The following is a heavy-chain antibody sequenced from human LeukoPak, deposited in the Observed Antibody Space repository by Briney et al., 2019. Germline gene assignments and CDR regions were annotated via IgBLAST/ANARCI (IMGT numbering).Heavy chain of an antibody. Sequence: GGSLRLSCAASGFTFSSYAMSWVRQAPGKGLEWVSAISGSGGSTYYADSVKGRFTISRDNSKNTLYLQMNSLRAEDTAVYYCAKAQYDFWSGYPEGRPPPHFDYWGQGTLVTVSS. CDR2: ISGSGGST. J-gene: IGHJ4*02. CDR1: GFTFSSYA. V-gene: IGHV3-23*01. CDR3: AKAQYDFWSGYPEGRPPPHFDY. D-gene: IGHD3-3*01.